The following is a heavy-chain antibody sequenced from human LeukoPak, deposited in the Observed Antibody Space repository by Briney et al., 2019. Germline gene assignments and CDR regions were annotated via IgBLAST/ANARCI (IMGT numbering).Heavy chain of an antibody. V-gene: IGHV1-2*02. J-gene: IGHJ2*01. CDR3: ARDPLRKDYGDYYWYFDL. Sequence: ASVKVSCKASGYTFTGYYMHWVRQAPGQGLEWMGWINPNSGGTNYAQKFQGRVTMTRDTSISTAYMELSRLRSDDTAVYYCARDPLRKDYGDYYWYFDLWGRGTLVTVPS. D-gene: IGHD4-17*01. CDR1: GYTFTGYY. CDR2: INPNSGGT.